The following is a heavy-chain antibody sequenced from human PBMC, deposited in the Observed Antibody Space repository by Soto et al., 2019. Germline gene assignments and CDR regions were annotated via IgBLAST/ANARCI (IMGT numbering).Heavy chain of an antibody. CDR3: ARPTFYDIFTAYYSLFDY. CDR2: ISDSGSS. CDR1: GGSISSGSFY. J-gene: IGHJ4*02. V-gene: IGHV4-31*03. D-gene: IGHD3-9*01. Sequence: QVQLQESGPGLVKPSQTLTLTCTVSGGSISSGSFYWSWIRQHPGKGLEWIGHISDSGSSYYNPYLESRVTISVDTSKNQFSLKLSAVTAADTAVYFCARPTFYDIFTAYYSLFDYWGQGTLVTVSS.